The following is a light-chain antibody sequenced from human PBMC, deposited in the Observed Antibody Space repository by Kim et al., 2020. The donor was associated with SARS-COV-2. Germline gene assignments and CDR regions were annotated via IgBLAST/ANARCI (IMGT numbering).Light chain of an antibody. Sequence: LSPGERATLSWTAGESIDSYLAWYQQKPGQPPRFLIYDASKRATGIPARFSGSGSGTDFTLTISSLEPEDFAIYYCQQRRNWPITFGQGTRLEIK. CDR2: DAS. V-gene: IGKV3-11*01. CDR3: QQRRNWPIT. J-gene: IGKJ5*01. CDR1: ESIDSY.